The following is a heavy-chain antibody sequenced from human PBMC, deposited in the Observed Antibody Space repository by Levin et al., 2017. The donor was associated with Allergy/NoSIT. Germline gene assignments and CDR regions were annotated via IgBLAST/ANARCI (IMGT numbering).Heavy chain of an antibody. CDR2: INPSGGST. J-gene: IGHJ4*02. V-gene: IGHV1-46*01. CDR3: ARDRSITMVRGVIIMPTHFDY. Sequence: ASVKVSCKASGYTFTSYYMHWVRQAPGQGLEWMGIINPSGGSTSYAQKFQGRVTMTRDTSTSTVYMELSSLRSEDTAVYYCARDRSITMVRGVIIMPTHFDYWGQGTLVTVSS. CDR1: GYTFTSYY. D-gene: IGHD3-10*01.